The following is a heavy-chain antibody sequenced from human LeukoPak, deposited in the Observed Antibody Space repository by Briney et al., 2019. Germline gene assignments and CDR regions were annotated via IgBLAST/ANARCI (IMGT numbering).Heavy chain of an antibody. CDR2: IRYDGSNK. Sequence: HPGGSLRLSCAASGFTFSSYGMHWVRQAPGKGLEWVAFIRYDGSNKYYADSVKGRFTISRDNSKNTLYLQMNSLRAEDTAVYYCAKDPRRYCSSTSCYQGFDYWGQGTLVTVSS. J-gene: IGHJ4*02. D-gene: IGHD2-2*01. CDR3: AKDPRRYCSSTSCYQGFDY. V-gene: IGHV3-30*02. CDR1: GFTFSSYG.